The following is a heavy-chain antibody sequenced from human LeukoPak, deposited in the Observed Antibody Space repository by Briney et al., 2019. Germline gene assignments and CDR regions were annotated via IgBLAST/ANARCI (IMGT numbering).Heavy chain of an antibody. D-gene: IGHD6-6*01. J-gene: IGHJ4*02. CDR3: AKVYLAAQEDY. CDR2: IGGSGGRT. CDR1: GFTFKSYG. V-gene: IGHV3-23*01. Sequence: PGGSLRLSCAASGFTFKSYGMNWVRQAPGKGLEWVSSIGGSGGRTYYADSVTGRFSISRDNSKNTLYLQMNSLRAEDTAVYYCAKVYLAAQEDYWGQGTLVTVSS.